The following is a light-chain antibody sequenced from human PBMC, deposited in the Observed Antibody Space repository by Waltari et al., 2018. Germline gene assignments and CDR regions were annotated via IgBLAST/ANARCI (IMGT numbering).Light chain of an antibody. CDR1: SGHSTYA. J-gene: IGLJ2*01. CDR2: VDSNGGH. Sequence: QLVLTQSPSASASLGASVKLTCTLSSGHSTYAIAWHHQQPGKGPRYLMKVDSNGGHFKGDGIPDRFSGSSSGTERYLTISSLQSDDEADYYCQTWVTGIRVVFGGGTKLTVL. CDR3: QTWVTGIRVV. V-gene: IGLV4-69*02.